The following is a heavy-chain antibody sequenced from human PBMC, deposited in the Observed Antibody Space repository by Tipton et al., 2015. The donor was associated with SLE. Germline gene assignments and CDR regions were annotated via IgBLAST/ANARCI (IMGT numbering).Heavy chain of an antibody. CDR2: IRADGSNK. V-gene: IGHV3-30*02. D-gene: IGHD3-16*01. J-gene: IGHJ4*02. CDR3: AGGTGAYFDH. CDR1: GFTYSGYA. Sequence: SGFTYSGYAMHWVRQAPGKGLEWVTFIRADGSNKDYADSVKGRFTISRDNSKNTLYLQMNRLRVEDTAVYYCAGGTGAYFDHWGQGTLVTVSS.